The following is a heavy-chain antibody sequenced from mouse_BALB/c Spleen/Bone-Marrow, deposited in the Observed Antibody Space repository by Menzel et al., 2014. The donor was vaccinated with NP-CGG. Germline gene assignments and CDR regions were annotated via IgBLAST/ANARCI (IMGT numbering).Heavy chain of an antibody. CDR2: IWGGVSS. J-gene: IGHJ4*01. V-gene: IGHV2-6-4*01. Sequence: VKLQESRPGLVAPSQSLSITCTVSGFSLSRYTVHWARQPPGKGLEWLGVIWGGVSSVYNSALKFRLSISKDNSKSQVFLKMNGLQTDDTAMYYCGRRAVVDYILVYYDRGSSGTSSS. CDR1: GFSLSRYT. D-gene: IGHD1-1*01. CDR3: GRRAVVDYILVY.